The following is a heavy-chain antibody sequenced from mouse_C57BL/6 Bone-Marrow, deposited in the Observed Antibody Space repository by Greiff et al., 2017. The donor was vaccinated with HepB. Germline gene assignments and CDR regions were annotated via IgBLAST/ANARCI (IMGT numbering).Heavy chain of an antibody. J-gene: IGHJ1*03. V-gene: IGHV6-6*01. CDR3: TRIIYYYVYWYFDV. D-gene: IGHD1-1*01. CDR2: IRNKANNHAT. Sequence: EVQRVESGGGLVQPGGSMKLSCAASGFTFSDAWMDWVRQSPEKGLEWVAEIRNKANNHATYYAESVKGRFTISRDDSKSSVYLQMNSLRAEDTGIYYCTRIIYYYVYWYFDVWGTGTTVTVSS. CDR1: GFTFSDAW.